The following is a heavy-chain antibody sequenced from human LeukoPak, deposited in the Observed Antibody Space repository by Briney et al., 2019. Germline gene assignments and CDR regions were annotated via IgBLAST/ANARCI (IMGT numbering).Heavy chain of an antibody. J-gene: IGHJ5*02. Sequence: ASVKVSCKASGYTFTGYYMHWVRQAPGRGLEWMGWINPNSGGTNYAQKFQGWVTMTRDTSISTAYMELSRLRSEDTAVYYCARGGSSWYRNWFDPWGQGTLVTVSS. D-gene: IGHD6-13*01. V-gene: IGHV1-2*04. CDR1: GYTFTGYY. CDR3: ARGGSSWYRNWFDP. CDR2: INPNSGGT.